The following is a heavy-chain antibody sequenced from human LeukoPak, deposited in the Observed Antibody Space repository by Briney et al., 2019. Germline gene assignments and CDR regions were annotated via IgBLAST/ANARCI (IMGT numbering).Heavy chain of an antibody. CDR3: ARNHDAFDI. CDR1: GGSISSYY. Sequence: SETLSLTCTVSGGSISSYYRSWIRQPPGKGLEWIGYIYYSGSTNYNPSLKSRVTISVDTSKNQFSLKLSSVTAADTAVYYCARNHDAFDIWGQGTMVTASS. V-gene: IGHV4-59*01. CDR2: IYYSGST. J-gene: IGHJ3*02.